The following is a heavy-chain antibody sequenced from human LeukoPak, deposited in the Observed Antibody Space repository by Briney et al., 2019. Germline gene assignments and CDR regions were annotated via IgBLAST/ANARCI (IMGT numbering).Heavy chain of an antibody. Sequence: GGSLRLSCAASGFTLSYYWMTWVRRAPGKGLEWVANIMQDGSEKYYVDSVKGRFTISRDNAKNSLYLQMNSLRAEDTAVYYCARDRNSGSSLDIWGQGTMLTVSS. CDR3: ARDRNSGSSLDI. CDR2: IMQDGSEK. CDR1: GFTLSYYW. D-gene: IGHD6-6*01. J-gene: IGHJ3*02. V-gene: IGHV3-7*01.